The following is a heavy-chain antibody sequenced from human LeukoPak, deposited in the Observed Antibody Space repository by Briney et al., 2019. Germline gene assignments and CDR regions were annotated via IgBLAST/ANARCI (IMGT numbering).Heavy chain of an antibody. D-gene: IGHD4-23*01. CDR3: AREADYGGNSDY. V-gene: IGHV3-74*01. Sequence: PGGSLRLSCAASGFTFSSYWMHWVRQAPGKGLVWVSRINSDGSSTSYADSVKCRFTISRDNAKNTLYLQMNSLRAEDTAVYYCAREADYGGNSDYWGQGTLVTVSS. CDR1: GFTFSSYW. J-gene: IGHJ4*02. CDR2: INSDGSST.